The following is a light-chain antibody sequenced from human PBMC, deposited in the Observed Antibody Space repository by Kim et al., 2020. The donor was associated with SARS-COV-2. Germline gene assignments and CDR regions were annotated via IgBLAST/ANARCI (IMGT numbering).Light chain of an antibody. CDR3: QQYASYPLT. CDR2: KAS. V-gene: IGKV1-5*03. CDR1: HSISDF. Sequence: DIQMTQSPSTLSASVGDRVTITCRASHSISDFLAWYQQKPGKAPNLLIYKASSLESGVPSRFSGSASGTEFTLTISSLQPDDFSTYYCQQYASYPLTFGGGTKVEIK. J-gene: IGKJ4*01.